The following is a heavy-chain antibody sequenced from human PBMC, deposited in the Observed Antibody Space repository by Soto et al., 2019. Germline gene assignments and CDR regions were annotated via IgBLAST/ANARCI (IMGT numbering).Heavy chain of an antibody. CDR1: GFPFSFYG. Sequence: GGSLRLSCAVSGFPFSFYGFHWVPQSPGKGLEWLGVIVSDGSAIYHADSLEGRFFISRDNSKDILYLQMNSLRVEDTAVYYCARDDTFDNENGFDMRVQGTMANVSS. V-gene: IGHV3-33*01. CDR2: IVSDGSAI. D-gene: IGHD3-9*01. J-gene: IGHJ3*02. CDR3: ARDDTFDNENGFDM.